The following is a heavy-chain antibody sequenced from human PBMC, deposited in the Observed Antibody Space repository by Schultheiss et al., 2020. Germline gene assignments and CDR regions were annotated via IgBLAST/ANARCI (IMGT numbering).Heavy chain of an antibody. V-gene: IGHV3-9*01. J-gene: IGHJ4*02. D-gene: IGHD6-6*01. CDR3: AKASSIAARPDY. Sequence: GGSLRLSCAASGFTFSSYAMHWVRQAPGKGLEWVSGISWNSGSIGYADSVKGRFTISRDNAKNSLYLQMNSLRAEDTALYYCAKASSIAARPDYWGQGTLVTVSS. CDR2: ISWNSGSI. CDR1: GFTFSSYA.